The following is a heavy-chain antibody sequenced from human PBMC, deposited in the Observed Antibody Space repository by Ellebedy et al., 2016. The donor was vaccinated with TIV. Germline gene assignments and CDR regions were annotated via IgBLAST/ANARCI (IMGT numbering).Heavy chain of an antibody. CDR1: GFTFSSYA. CDR2: ISGSGGST. V-gene: IGHV3-23*01. Sequence: GESLKISCAASGFTFSSYAMTWVRQAPGKGLEWVSAISGSGGSTFHADSVKGRFTISRDNSKNTVYLQMNSLRAEDTAVYYCAKDSYFGELFSADYWGQGTLVTVSS. J-gene: IGHJ4*02. CDR3: AKDSYFGELFSADY. D-gene: IGHD3-10*01.